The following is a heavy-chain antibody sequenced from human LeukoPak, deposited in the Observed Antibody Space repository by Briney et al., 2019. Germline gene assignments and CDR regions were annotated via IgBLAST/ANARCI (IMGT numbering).Heavy chain of an antibody. Sequence: PGRSLRLSCAASGFTFSSYGMHWVRQAPGKGLEWVAVIWYDGSNKYYADSVKGRFTISRDNSKNTLYLQMNSLRAEDTAVYYCAKDSYYGSGSYYFDYWGQGTLVTVSS. J-gene: IGHJ4*02. CDR3: AKDSYYGSGSYYFDY. CDR1: GFTFSSYG. CDR2: IWYDGSNK. V-gene: IGHV3-33*06. D-gene: IGHD3-10*01.